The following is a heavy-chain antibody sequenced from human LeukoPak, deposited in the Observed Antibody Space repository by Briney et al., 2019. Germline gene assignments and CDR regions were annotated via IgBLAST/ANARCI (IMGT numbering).Heavy chain of an antibody. D-gene: IGHD6-19*01. CDR2: IYYSGST. CDR3: ARRALNSSGRGRDY. J-gene: IGHJ4*02. V-gene: IGHV4-39*01. CDR1: GGSISSSSYY. Sequence: SETLSLTCTVSGGSISSSSYYWGWIRQPPGKGLEWIGSIYYSGSTYYNPSLKSRVTISVDTSKNQFSLKLSSVTAADTVVYYCARRALNSSGRGRDYWGQGTLVTVSS.